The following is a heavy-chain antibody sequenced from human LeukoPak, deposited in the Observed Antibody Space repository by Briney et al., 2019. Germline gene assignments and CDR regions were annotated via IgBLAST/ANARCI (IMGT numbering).Heavy chain of an antibody. CDR1: GFTFSSYE. V-gene: IGHV3-48*03. CDR3: ARESRWFGELGKGHNWFDP. CDR2: ISSSGSTI. J-gene: IGHJ5*02. Sequence: GGSLRLSCAASGFTFSSYEMNWVRQAPGKGLEWVSYISSSGSTIYYADSVKGRFTISRDNAKNSLYLQMNSLRAEDTAVYYCARESRWFGELGKGHNWFDPWGQGTLVTVSS. D-gene: IGHD3-10*01.